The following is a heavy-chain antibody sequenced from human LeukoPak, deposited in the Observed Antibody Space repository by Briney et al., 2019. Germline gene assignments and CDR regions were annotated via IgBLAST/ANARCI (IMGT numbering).Heavy chain of an antibody. D-gene: IGHD3-22*01. CDR2: MNPNSGNT. CDR1: GYTFTSYD. Sequence: ASVKVSCKASGYTFTSYDINWVRQATGQGLEWMGWMNPNSGNTGNAQKFQGRVTMTRNTSIGTAYMELSSLRSEDTAVYYCARGYDSSGYYFHYWGQGTLVTVSS. CDR3: ARGYDSSGYYFHY. V-gene: IGHV1-8*01. J-gene: IGHJ4*02.